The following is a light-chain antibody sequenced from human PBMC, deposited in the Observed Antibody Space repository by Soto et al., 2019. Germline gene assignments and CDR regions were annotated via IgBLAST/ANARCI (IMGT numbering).Light chain of an antibody. J-gene: IGKJ1*01. CDR3: QQYDSSPVT. CDR2: GAS. Sequence: EIVLTQSPGTLSLSPGERATLSCRASQSVSSSFLAWYQQRPGQAPRLLIYGASSRATGIPDRFSGSGSGTDCTLTISRLEPEDFAVYYCQQYDSSPVTFGQGTKVEI. CDR1: QSVSSSF. V-gene: IGKV3-20*01.